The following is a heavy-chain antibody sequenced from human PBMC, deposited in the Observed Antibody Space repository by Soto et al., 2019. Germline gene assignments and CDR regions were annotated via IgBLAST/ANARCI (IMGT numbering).Heavy chain of an antibody. CDR2: IYYSGST. CDR1: GVSISSYY. V-gene: IGHV4-59*01. Sequence: SETLSLTCSVSGVSISSYYWSWIRQPPGKGLEWIGYIYYSGSTNYNPSLKSRVTISVDTSKNQFSLKLSSVTAADTAVYYCARDLVEVRPGAHDAFDIWGQGTMVTVSS. CDR3: ARDLVEVRPGAHDAFDI. D-gene: IGHD2-15*01. J-gene: IGHJ3*02.